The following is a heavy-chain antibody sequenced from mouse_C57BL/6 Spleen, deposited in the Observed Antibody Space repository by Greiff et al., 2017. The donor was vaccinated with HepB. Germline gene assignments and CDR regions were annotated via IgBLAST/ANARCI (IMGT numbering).Heavy chain of an antibody. CDR2: IDPSDSYT. CDR3: ARDPITTVVGYFDY. Sequence: QVQLQQSGAELVKPGASVKLSCKASGYTFTSYWMQWVKQRPGQGLEWIGEIDPSDSYTNYNQKFKGKATLTVDTSSSTAYMQLSSLTSEDSAVYYCARDPITTVVGYFDYWGQGTTLTVSS. D-gene: IGHD1-1*01. J-gene: IGHJ2*01. CDR1: GYTFTSYW. V-gene: IGHV1-50*01.